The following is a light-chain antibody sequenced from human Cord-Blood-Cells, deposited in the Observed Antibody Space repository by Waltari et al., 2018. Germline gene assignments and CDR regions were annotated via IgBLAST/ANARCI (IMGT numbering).Light chain of an antibody. CDR2: WAS. J-gene: IGKJ1*01. V-gene: IGKV4-1*01. Sequence: DIVLTQSPDSLAVSLGERATIHCKSSQSVLYSSNNKNYLAWSQQKPGQPPKLLIYWASTRESGVPDRFSGSGSGTDFTLTISSLQAEDVAVYYCQQYYSTWTFGQGTKVEIK. CDR1: QSVLYSSNNKNY. CDR3: QQYYSTWT.